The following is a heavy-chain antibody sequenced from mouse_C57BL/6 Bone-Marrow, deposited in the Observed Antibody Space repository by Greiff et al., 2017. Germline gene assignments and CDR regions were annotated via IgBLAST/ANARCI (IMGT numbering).Heavy chain of an antibody. J-gene: IGHJ1*03. CDR1: GFTFSNYW. D-gene: IGHD2-3*01. CDR3: TVGWGYFDV. CDR2: IRLKSDNYAT. Sequence: EVKVVESGGGLVQPGGSMKLSCVASGFTFSNYWMNWVRQSPEKGLEWVAQIRLKSDNYATHYAESVKGRFTISRDDSKSSVYLQMNNLRAEDTGIYYCTVGWGYFDVWGTGTTVTVSS. V-gene: IGHV6-3*01.